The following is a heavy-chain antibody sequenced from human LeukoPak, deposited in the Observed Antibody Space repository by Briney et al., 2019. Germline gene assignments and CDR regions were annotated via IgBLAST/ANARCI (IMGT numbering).Heavy chain of an antibody. J-gene: IGHJ4*02. V-gene: IGHV4-34*01. CDR1: GGSFSGYY. CDR2: INHSGST. CDR3: ATSIIDLDY. Sequence: PSETPSLTCAVYGGSFSGYYWSWIRQPPGKGLEWIGEINHSGSTNYNPSLKSRVTISVDTSKNQFSLKLSSVTAADTAVYYCATSIIDLDYWGQGTLVTVSS. D-gene: IGHD3-10*01.